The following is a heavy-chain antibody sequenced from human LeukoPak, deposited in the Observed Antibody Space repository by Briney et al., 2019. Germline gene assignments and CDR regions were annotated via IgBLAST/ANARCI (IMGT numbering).Heavy chain of an antibody. J-gene: IGHJ5*02. CDR2: ISGSGGST. V-gene: IGHV3-23*01. CDR3: AKDPGASGWFDP. Sequence: GGSLRLSCAASGFTFSSYAMSWVRRAPGKGLEWVSAISGSGGSTYYADSVKGRFTISRDNSKNTLYLQMNSLRAEDTAAYYCAKDPGASGWFDPWGQGTLVTVSS. CDR1: GFTFSSYA. D-gene: IGHD6-25*01.